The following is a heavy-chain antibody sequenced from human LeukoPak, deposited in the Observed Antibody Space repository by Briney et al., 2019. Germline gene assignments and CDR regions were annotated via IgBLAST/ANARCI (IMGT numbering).Heavy chain of an antibody. V-gene: IGHV4-34*01. CDR2: INHSGST. Sequence: PSETLSLTCAVYGGSFSGYYWSWIRQPPGKGLEWIGEINHSGSTNYNPSLKSRVTISVDTSKNQFSLKLSSVTAADTAVYYCAGGKQQRVLGNYYNGRDVGGKGTTVTVSS. D-gene: IGHD6-13*01. CDR3: AGGKQQRVLGNYYNGRDV. CDR1: GGSFSGYY. J-gene: IGHJ6*04.